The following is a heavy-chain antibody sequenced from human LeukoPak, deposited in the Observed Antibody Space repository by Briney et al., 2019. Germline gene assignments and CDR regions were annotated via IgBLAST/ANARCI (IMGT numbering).Heavy chain of an antibody. D-gene: IGHD6-6*01. CDR1: GYTFTSYG. CDR3: ARDESIAVAVY. CDR2: ISAYNGNT. V-gene: IGHV1-18*01. Sequence: ASVKVSCKASGYTFTSYGISWVRQAPGQGLEWMGWISAYNGNTNYAQKPLGRVTMTTDTSTSTAYMELRSLRSDDTAVYYCARDESIAVAVYWGQGTLVTVSS. J-gene: IGHJ4*02.